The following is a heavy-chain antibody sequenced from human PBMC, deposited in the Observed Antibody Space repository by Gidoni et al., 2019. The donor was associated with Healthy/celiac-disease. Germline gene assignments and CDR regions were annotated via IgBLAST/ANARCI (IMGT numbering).Heavy chain of an antibody. D-gene: IGHD3-3*01. V-gene: IGHV2-26*01. CDR3: ARISSPEHNYDFWSGPFDY. J-gene: IGHJ4*02. CDR2: IFSNDEK. Sequence: QVTLKDSGPVLVKPTETLTLTCTVSGFSLSTARIGVSWIRQPPGKALEWLAHIFSNDEKSYSTSLKSRLTISKDTAKSQVVLTMTNMDPVDTATYYCARISSPEHNYDFWSGPFDYWGQGTLVTVSS. CDR1: GFSLSTARIG.